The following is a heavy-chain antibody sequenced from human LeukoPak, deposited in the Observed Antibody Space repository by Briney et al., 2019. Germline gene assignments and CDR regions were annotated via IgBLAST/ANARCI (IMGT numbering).Heavy chain of an antibody. Sequence: SETLSLTCTVSGGSISSYFWTWIRQPAGKGLEWIGSIYHSGSTYYNPSLKSRVTISVDTSKNQFSLKLSSVTAADTAVYYCARDLSAVAERGYFDYWGQGTLVTVSS. D-gene: IGHD6-19*01. J-gene: IGHJ4*02. CDR3: ARDLSAVAERGYFDY. CDR2: IYHSGST. V-gene: IGHV4-4*07. CDR1: GGSISSYF.